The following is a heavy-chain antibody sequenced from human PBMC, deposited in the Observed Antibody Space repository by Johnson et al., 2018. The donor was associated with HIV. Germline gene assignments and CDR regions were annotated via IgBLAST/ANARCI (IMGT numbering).Heavy chain of an antibody. J-gene: IGHJ3*02. D-gene: IGHD3-16*01. CDR1: GFTFSSFG. CDR3: TKMGALGAFDI. Sequence: QVQLVESGGGVVQPGRFLRLSCAASGFTFSSFGMHWVRQAPGKGLEWVAVIWYDGSKKYYVESVQGRFTISRDNSKNTLYLQMNSLRAEDTAVYYCTKMGALGAFDIWGQGTMVTVSS. CDR2: IWYDGSKK. V-gene: IGHV3-33*06.